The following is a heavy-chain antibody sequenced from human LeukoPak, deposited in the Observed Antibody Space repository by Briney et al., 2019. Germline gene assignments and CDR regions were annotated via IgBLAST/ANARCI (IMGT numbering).Heavy chain of an antibody. Sequence: SQTLSLTCTVSGGSISSGGYYWSWIRQHPGKGLEWIGYIYYSGSTYYNPSLKSRVTISVDTSKNQFSLKLSSVTAADTAVYYCARGVPGMTTAAPYDYWGQGTLVTVSS. CDR2: IYYSGST. CDR3: ARGVPGMTTAAPYDY. V-gene: IGHV4-31*03. D-gene: IGHD4-17*01. J-gene: IGHJ4*02. CDR1: GGSISSGGYY.